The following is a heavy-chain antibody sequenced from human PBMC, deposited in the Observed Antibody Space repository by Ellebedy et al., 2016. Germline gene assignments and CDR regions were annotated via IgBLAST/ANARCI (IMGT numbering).Heavy chain of an antibody. V-gene: IGHV4-31*03. J-gene: IGHJ4*02. Sequence: SETLSLTCTVSGGSISSGSYYWSWIRHRRGKGLEWIGYIYHSGSAIYTPSLKSRASISVDTSQNQFSLRLASMTAADTAVYYCARDRDASGSFYDYWGQGTLVTVSS. CDR1: GGSISSGSYY. CDR2: IYHSGSA. CDR3: ARDRDASGSFYDY. D-gene: IGHD1-26*01.